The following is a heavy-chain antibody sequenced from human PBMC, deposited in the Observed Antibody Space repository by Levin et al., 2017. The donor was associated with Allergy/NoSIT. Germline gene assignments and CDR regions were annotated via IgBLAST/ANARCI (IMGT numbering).Heavy chain of an antibody. CDR1: GLTVSRHY. J-gene: IGHJ4*02. CDR2: IYSDGGT. D-gene: IGHD4-17*01. V-gene: IGHV3-53*01. CDR3: AASGDYGRKDFTY. Sequence: ESLKISCAVSGLTVSRHYMSWVRQAPGKGLEWVSVIYSDGGTYYADSVKGRFTISRDNSNNRLFLQMNSLRAEDTAEYYCAASGDYGRKDFTYWGQGTLVTVSS.